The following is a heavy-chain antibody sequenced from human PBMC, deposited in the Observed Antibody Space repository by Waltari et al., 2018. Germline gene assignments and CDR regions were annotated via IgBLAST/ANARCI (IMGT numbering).Heavy chain of an antibody. Sequence: EVKLVASGGGLVQPGGSLSLSCVASGISFGNFWMSWVRQAPGKGPEWVANIKGDSSEKYYMDSLEGRFTIYRDNAQNSVFLQMNSLRAEDTAIYYCARDGQLSYWGQGTLVTVSS. V-gene: IGHV3-7*01. D-gene: IGHD6-6*01. CDR3: ARDGQLSY. J-gene: IGHJ4*02. CDR2: IKGDSSEK. CDR1: GISFGNFW.